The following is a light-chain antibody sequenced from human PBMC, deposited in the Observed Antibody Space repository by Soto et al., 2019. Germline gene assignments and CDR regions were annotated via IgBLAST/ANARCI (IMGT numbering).Light chain of an antibody. CDR1: QDISNY. V-gene: IGKV1-27*01. CDR3: QKYNGDPHWT. Sequence: DIQMTQSPSSLSASVGDRVTITCRASQDISNYLAWYQQRPGKVPKLLIYAASTLQSGVPSRFSGSGSGTDFTLTISSLQPEDVATYYCQKYNGDPHWTFGQGTKVEIK. J-gene: IGKJ1*01. CDR2: AAS.